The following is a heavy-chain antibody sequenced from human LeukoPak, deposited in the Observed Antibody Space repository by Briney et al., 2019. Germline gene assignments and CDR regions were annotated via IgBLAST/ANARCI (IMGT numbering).Heavy chain of an antibody. D-gene: IGHD2-2*01. CDR1: GFTFSSYA. CDR2: ISYDGSNK. V-gene: IGHV3-30-3*01. Sequence: GGSLRLSCAASGFTFSSYAMHWVRQAPGKGLEWVAVISYDGSNKYYADSVKGRFTISRDNSKNTLYLQMNSLRAEDTAVYYCTRGLSTGHRTFDYWGQGTLVTVSS. J-gene: IGHJ4*02. CDR3: TRGLSTGHRTFDY.